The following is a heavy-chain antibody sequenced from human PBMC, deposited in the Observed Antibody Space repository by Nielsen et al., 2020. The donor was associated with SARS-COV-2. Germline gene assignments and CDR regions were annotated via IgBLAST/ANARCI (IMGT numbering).Heavy chain of an antibody. V-gene: IGHV3-9*01. D-gene: IGHD3-10*01. J-gene: IGHJ5*02. CDR1: GFTFDDYA. CDR2: ISWNSGSI. Sequence: LRLSCAASGFTFDDYAMHWVRQAPGKGLEWVSGISWNSGSIGYADSVKGRFTISRDNAKNSLYLQMNSLRAEDTALYYCAKDFGDWFDPWGQGTLVTVSS. CDR3: AKDFGDWFDP.